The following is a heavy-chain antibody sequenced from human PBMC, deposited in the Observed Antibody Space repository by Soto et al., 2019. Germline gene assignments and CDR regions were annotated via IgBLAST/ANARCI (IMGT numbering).Heavy chain of an antibody. CDR1: GFTFDTYG. D-gene: IGHD1-1*01. Sequence: VHLVESGGGVAQPGRSLRLSCVASGFTFDTYGIHWVRQAPGKGLQWVALISYEGSNTYYADSVRGRFTISRDNSKNTLYLQINALRPDDTGVYYCARVTPGNNLYYFSGLDVWGRGTSVTVSS. V-gene: IGHV3-30-3*01. CDR2: ISYEGSNT. J-gene: IGHJ6*02. CDR3: ARVTPGNNLYYFSGLDV.